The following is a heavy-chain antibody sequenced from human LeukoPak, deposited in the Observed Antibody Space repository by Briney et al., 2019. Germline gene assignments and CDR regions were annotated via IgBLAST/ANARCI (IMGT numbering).Heavy chain of an antibody. J-gene: IGHJ4*02. Sequence: SGGSLRLSCAASGFTFSSYAIYWVRQAPGKGLEWVSSISSSSSYIYYADSVKGRFTISRDNAKNSLYLQMNSLRAEDTAVYYCANSVAGTDYWGQGTLVTVSS. CDR2: ISSSSSYI. V-gene: IGHV3-21*01. CDR3: ANSVAGTDY. CDR1: GFTFSSYA. D-gene: IGHD6-19*01.